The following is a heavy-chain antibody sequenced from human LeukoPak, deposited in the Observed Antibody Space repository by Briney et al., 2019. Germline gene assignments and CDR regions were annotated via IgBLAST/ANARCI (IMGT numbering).Heavy chain of an antibody. Sequence: SETLSLTCAVSAGSISSGYYWGWIRQSPGKGLEWIGNFYYSGSTYYNPSLKSRLTISVDTSENQFSLKLDSVTAADTAVYYCARGEYYDGSGYYYVSFYYYGMDVWGQGTTVTVSS. CDR2: FYYSGST. D-gene: IGHD3-22*01. CDR1: AGSISSGYY. CDR3: ARGEYYDGSGYYYVSFYYYGMDV. J-gene: IGHJ6*02. V-gene: IGHV4-39*07.